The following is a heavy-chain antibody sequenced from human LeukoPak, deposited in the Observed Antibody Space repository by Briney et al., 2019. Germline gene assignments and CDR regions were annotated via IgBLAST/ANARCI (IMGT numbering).Heavy chain of an antibody. Sequence: SETLSLTCTLSGGSISNYYWSWVRQPPGKGLEWIGYIYYSGSTTYNPSLKSRVTISVDTSKNQFSLKLSSVTAADTAVYYCARTEYYYDSSGYRLLDYWGQGTLVTVSS. CDR1: GGSISNYY. V-gene: IGHV4-59*12. CDR2: IYYSGST. CDR3: ARTEYYYDSSGYRLLDY. J-gene: IGHJ4*02. D-gene: IGHD3-22*01.